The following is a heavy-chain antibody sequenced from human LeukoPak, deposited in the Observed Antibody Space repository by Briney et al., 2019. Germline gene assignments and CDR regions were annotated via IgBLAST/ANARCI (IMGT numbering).Heavy chain of an antibody. Sequence: SETLSLTCTVSGDSMTGYYWAWIRQFPGKGLEWIGYVYYSGSTNYNPSLRSRVTMSVDTSKKKFSLRLTSVTAADTAVYYCARVTSTWYLFKYWGQGTLVTVSS. CDR2: VYYSGST. CDR3: ARVTSTWYLFKY. V-gene: IGHV4-59*01. CDR1: GDSMTGYY. J-gene: IGHJ4*02. D-gene: IGHD6-13*01.